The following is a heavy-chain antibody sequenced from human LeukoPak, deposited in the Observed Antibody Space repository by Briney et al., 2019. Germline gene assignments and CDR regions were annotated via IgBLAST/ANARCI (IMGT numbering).Heavy chain of an antibody. V-gene: IGHV1-8*03. J-gene: IGHJ4*02. Sequence: ASVKVSCKPSGYTFTSYDINWVRQATGQGLEWMGWMNPNSGNTGYAQKFQGRVTITRNTSISTAYMELSSLRSEDTAVYYCARPPVGYDFWSGYLYYFDYWGQGTLVTVSS. CDR2: MNPNSGNT. CDR1: GYTFTSYD. D-gene: IGHD3-3*01. CDR3: ARPPVGYDFWSGYLYYFDY.